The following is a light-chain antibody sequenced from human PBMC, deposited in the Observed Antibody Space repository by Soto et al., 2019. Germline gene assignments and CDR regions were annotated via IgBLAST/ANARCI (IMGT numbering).Light chain of an antibody. CDR3: QQYLSYPYT. J-gene: IGKJ2*01. CDR2: DAA. V-gene: IGKV1-8*01. Sequence: AIRMTQSPSTFSASTGDRVTITCRASQGISSCLAWYQQKPGKAPKLLIYDAATFERGAPSRFSASGSGTAVTLTISRLQPDDFATYYCQQYLSYPYTFGQGTKLEI. CDR1: QGISSC.